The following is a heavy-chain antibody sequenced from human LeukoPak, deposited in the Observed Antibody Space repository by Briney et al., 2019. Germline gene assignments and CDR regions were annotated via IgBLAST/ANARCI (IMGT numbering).Heavy chain of an antibody. CDR2: IYYSGST. D-gene: IGHD6-19*01. J-gene: IGHJ4*02. Sequence: PSETLSLTCTVSGGSISSCYWSWIRQPPGKGLEWIGYIYYSGSTNYNPSLKSRVTISVDTSKNQFSLKLSSVTAADTAVYYCARHGSSGIAVAGKVDYWGQGTLVTVSS. CDR3: ARHGSSGIAVAGKVDY. CDR1: GGSISSCY. V-gene: IGHV4-59*08.